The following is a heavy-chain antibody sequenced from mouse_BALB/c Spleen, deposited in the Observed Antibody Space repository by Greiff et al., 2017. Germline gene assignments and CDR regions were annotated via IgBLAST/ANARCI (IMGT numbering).Heavy chain of an antibody. CDR2: ISYSGST. CDR1: GYSITSDYA. V-gene: IGHV3-2*02. CDR3: ARDYGYDGGSWFAY. Sequence: EVKLMESGPGLVKPSQSLSLTCTVTGYSITSDYAWNWIRQFPGNKLEWMGYISYSGSTSYNPSLKSRISITRDTSKNQFFLQLNSVTTEDTATYYCARDYGYDGGSWFAYWGQGTLVTVSA. J-gene: IGHJ3*01. D-gene: IGHD2-2*01.